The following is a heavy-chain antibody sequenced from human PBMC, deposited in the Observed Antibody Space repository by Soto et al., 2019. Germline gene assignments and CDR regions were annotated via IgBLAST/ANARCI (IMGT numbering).Heavy chain of an antibody. CDR2: IYYSRST. Sequence: QVQLQESGPGLVKPSETLSLTCTVSGGSISSYYWSWIRQPPGKGLEWLGYIYYSRSTNHYPSLKSRVTRSVDTSKTQFSLKLSSVTAADTAVYYCASRYSSAFDIWGQGTMVTVSS. CDR3: ASRYSSAFDI. CDR1: GGSISSYY. D-gene: IGHD6-13*01. J-gene: IGHJ3*02. V-gene: IGHV4-59*08.